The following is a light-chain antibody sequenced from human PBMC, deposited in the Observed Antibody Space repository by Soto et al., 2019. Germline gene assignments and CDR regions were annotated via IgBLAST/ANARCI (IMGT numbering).Light chain of an antibody. Sequence: QSVLTQPPSASGSPGQSVTISCTGTSSDVGGYDYVSWYQQHPGKAPKLMIYEVNERPSGVPDRFSGSKSGNTASLTVSGLQAEDEVDYYCSSYAGSNIYVFGTGTKVTVL. CDR3: SSYAGSNIYV. J-gene: IGLJ1*01. CDR2: EVN. V-gene: IGLV2-8*01. CDR1: SSDVGGYDY.